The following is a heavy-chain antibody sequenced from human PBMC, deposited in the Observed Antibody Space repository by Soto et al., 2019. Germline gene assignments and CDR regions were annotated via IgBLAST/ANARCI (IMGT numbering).Heavy chain of an antibody. CDR2: INPTDSFT. Sequence: EVQLVQSGAEVKEPGESLIISCEGSGYTFTDYWIAWVRQMPGKGLEYMGRINPTDSFTHYGPSFEGHVTISADKSVSTASLQWSGLRASDTALYYCARVPTYYYYAMDVWGQGTTVTVSS. J-gene: IGHJ6*02. CDR1: GYTFTDYW. V-gene: IGHV5-10-1*03. CDR3: ARVPTYYYYAMDV.